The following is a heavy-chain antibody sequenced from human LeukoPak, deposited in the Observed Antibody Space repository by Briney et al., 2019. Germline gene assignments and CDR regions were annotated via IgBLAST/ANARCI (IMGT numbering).Heavy chain of an antibody. Sequence: SETLSLTCTVSSGSISTSNYYWGWVRQPPGKALEWIGNIFYSGSTYYSPSLKSRVTISLDTSRNQFSLKLNSVTAADTAVYYCARGGYSSSWFPPNWFDPWGQGTLVTVSS. V-gene: IGHV4-39*07. CDR3: ARGGYSSSWFPPNWFDP. CDR1: SGSISTSNYY. J-gene: IGHJ5*02. CDR2: IFYSGST. D-gene: IGHD6-13*01.